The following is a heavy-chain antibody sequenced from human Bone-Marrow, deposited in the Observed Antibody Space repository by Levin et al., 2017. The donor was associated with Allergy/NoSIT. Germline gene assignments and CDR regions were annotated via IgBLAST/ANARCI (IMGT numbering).Heavy chain of an antibody. Sequence: GGSLRLSCAASGFTFSSYSMNWVRQAPGKGLEWVSSISSSSSYINYADSVKGRFTISRDNAKNSLYLQMNSLRAEDTAVYYCARDNDRFLGWLSAYNYYYGMDVWGQGTTVTVSS. V-gene: IGHV3-21*01. CDR2: ISSSSSYI. CDR1: GFTFSSYS. J-gene: IGHJ6*02. CDR3: ARDNDRFLGWLSAYNYYYGMDV. D-gene: IGHD3-3*01.